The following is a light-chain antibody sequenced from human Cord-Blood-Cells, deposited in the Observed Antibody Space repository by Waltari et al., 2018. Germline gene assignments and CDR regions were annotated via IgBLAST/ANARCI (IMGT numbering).Light chain of an antibody. CDR1: QAISSY. CDR3: QQYYSYPWT. J-gene: IGKJ1*01. CDR2: AAS. Sequence: AIRMTQSPSSFSASTGARVTITCRASQAISSYLAWYQQKPGKAPKLLTYAASTLQSSVPTMFSGSASGTDFTLTISCLQSEDFANYYCQQYYSYPWTFGQGTKVEIK. V-gene: IGKV1-8*01.